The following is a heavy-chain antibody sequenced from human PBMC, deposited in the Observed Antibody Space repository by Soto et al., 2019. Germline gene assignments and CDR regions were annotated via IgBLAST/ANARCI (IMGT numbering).Heavy chain of an antibody. CDR3: AIYDRGITMVRGVQYFDY. V-gene: IGHV1-69*06. J-gene: IGHJ4*02. D-gene: IGHD3-10*01. CDR2: IIPIFGTA. CDR1: GGTFSSYA. Sequence: QVQLVQSGAEVKKPGSSVKVSCKASGGTFSSYAISWVRQAPGQGLEWMGGIIPIFGTANYAQKFQGRVTITADKSTSTAYMELSSLRSEDTAVYYCAIYDRGITMVRGVQYFDYWGQGTLVTVSS.